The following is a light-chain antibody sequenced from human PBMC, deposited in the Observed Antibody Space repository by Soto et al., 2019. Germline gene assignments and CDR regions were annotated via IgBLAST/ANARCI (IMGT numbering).Light chain of an antibody. CDR3: QEFGSSPLT. Sequence: DIHMTQSPSSLSASVGDTVTITCRASQSIARYFNWYQQKPGKAPNLLIYAASTLHSGVPSRFSCSGSGTDFTLTISSLQPEDFATYYGQEFGSSPLTFGGGTKVEIK. CDR2: AAS. V-gene: IGKV1-39*01. J-gene: IGKJ4*01. CDR1: QSIARY.